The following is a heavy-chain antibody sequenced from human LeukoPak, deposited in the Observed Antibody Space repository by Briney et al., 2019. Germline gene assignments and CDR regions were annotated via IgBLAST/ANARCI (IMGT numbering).Heavy chain of an antibody. Sequence: GGSLRLSCAASGFTFSSYWMHWVRQAPGKGLVWVSRINSDGSSTSYADSVKGRFTISRDNAKNSLYLQMNSLRAEDTAVYYCAREEAVFGVVINYFDYWGQGTLVTVSS. CDR3: AREEAVFGVVINYFDY. D-gene: IGHD3-3*01. CDR1: GFTFSSYW. J-gene: IGHJ4*02. V-gene: IGHV3-74*01. CDR2: INSDGSST.